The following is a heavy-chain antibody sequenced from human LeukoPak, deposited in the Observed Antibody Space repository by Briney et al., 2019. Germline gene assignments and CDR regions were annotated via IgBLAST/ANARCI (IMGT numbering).Heavy chain of an antibody. CDR1: GFTFSSYE. V-gene: IGHV3-48*03. CDR3: ARALNYYDSGGYYYGAFDI. D-gene: IGHD3-22*01. J-gene: IGHJ3*02. Sequence: GGSLRLSCAASGFTFSSYEMNWVRQAPGKGLEWVSYISSSGSTIYYADSVKGRFTISRDNAKNSLYLQMNSLRAEDTAVYYCARALNYYDSGGYYYGAFDIWGQGTMVTVSS. CDR2: ISSSGSTI.